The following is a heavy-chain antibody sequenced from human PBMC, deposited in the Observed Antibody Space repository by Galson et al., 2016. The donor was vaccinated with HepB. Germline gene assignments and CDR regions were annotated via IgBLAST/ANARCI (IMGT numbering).Heavy chain of an antibody. CDR3: ARGDSDGYNPDAFDS. D-gene: IGHD3-22*01. J-gene: IGHJ3*02. V-gene: IGHV3-53*01. CDR1: GFSVSSKY. CDR2: IYSGGTT. Sequence: SLRLSCAASGFSVSSKYMSWVRQAPGKGLEWVSSIYSGGTTYYADSVRGRFTISRDNSKNTVYLQMNSLRGEDTAVFYCARGDSDGYNPDAFDSWGEGTMGTVSS.